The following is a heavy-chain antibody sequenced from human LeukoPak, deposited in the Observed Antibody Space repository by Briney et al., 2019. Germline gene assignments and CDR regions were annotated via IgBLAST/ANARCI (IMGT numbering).Heavy chain of an antibody. J-gene: IGHJ4*02. CDR1: GDSISNNNYY. CDR3: ARRSSNPVGAIDY. V-gene: IGHV4-39*01. CDR2: FTYGGGT. Sequence: PSETLSLTCSVSGDSISNNNYYWGWIRQPPGKGLEWIGSFTYGGGTYYNPSLKSRVTISVDTSKNQFSLKVTSVTASDTAVYYCARRSSNPVGAIDYWGQGTLVIVSS. D-gene: IGHD1-26*01.